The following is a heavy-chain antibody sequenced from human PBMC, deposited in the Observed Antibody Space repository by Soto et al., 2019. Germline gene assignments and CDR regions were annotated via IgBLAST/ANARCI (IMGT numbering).Heavy chain of an antibody. J-gene: IGHJ6*02. CDR1: GGSFSGYY. CDR2: INHSGST. CDR3: ARGRAEVGNRYYYYYDMDV. V-gene: IGHV4-34*01. D-gene: IGHD6-13*01. Sequence: QVQLQQWGAGLLKPSETLSLTCAVYGGSFSGYYWSWIRQPPGKGLEWTGEINHSGSTNYNPSLKSRVAISVDTSKKQFSLKLSSVTAADTAVYYCARGRAEVGNRYYYYYDMDVWGQGTTVTVSS.